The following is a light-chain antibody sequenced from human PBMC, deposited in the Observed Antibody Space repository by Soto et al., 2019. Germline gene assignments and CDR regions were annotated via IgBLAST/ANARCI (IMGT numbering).Light chain of an antibody. CDR2: AAS. Sequence: DIQMTQSPSSVSASVGDRVTITCRASQGVDTYLAWYQLKPGKAPKLLIYAASNLQDEVPSRFSGSGSETHFTLTISSLQPEGFATYYCQQAKGFPLTFGGGTKVE. J-gene: IGKJ4*01. CDR1: QGVDTY. CDR3: QQAKGFPLT. V-gene: IGKV1-12*01.